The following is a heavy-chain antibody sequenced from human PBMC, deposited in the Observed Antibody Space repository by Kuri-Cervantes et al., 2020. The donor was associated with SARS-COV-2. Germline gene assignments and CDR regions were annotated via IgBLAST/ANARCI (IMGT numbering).Heavy chain of an antibody. CDR2: IDWDDEK. Sequence: SGPTLVKPPQTLTLTCTFSGFSLDTSGMRVNWIRQPPGKALVWLARIDWDDEKFYSTSLKTRLTISKDTSNNQVVLTMTNMDPVDTATYYCARIYSPSSDYYYYGMDVWGQGTTVTVSS. CDR3: ARIYSPSSDYYYYGMDV. D-gene: IGHD6-6*01. CDR1: GFSLDTSGMR. V-gene: IGHV2-70*04. J-gene: IGHJ6*02.